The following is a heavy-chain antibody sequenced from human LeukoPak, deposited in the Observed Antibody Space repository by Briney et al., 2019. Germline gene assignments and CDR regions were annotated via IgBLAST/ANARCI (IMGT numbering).Heavy chain of an antibody. CDR1: GFTFSSYA. Sequence: GGSLRLPCAASGFTFSSYAMSWVRQAPGKGLEWVAAISGSGGSTYYADSVKGRFTISRDNSKNTLYLQMNSLRAEDTAVYYCASPYYDFWSGYYNYYYYYGMDVWGQGTTVTVSS. J-gene: IGHJ6*02. V-gene: IGHV3-23*01. D-gene: IGHD3-3*01. CDR3: ASPYYDFWSGYYNYYYYYGMDV. CDR2: ISGSGGST.